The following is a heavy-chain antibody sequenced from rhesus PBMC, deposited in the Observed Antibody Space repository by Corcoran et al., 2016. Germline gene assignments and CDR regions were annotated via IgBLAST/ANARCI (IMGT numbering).Heavy chain of an antibody. Sequence: QVQLQESGPGLVKPSETLSLTCAVSGGSISSNYWSWIRQTPGKGLEWIGYIYGRSGSTYHNPSLKTRVTISTDTSKNQFSLKLSSVTAADTAVYYCARAPDPYCSGIYGYAFGDAFDFWGQGLRVTVSS. CDR3: ARAPDPYCSGIYGYAFGDAFDF. CDR1: GGSISSNY. V-gene: IGHV4-160*01. D-gene: IGHD2-27*01. J-gene: IGHJ3*01. CDR2: IYGRSGST.